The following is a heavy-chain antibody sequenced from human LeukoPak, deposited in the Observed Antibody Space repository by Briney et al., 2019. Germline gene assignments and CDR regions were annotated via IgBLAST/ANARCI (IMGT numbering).Heavy chain of an antibody. J-gene: IGHJ4*02. V-gene: IGHV3-23*01. CDR1: GFTLSSYA. Sequence: GGSLRLSCAASGFTLSSYAMSWVRQAPGKGLEWVSAICASGGSTYYADSVKGRFTISRDNAKNSLYLQMNSLRAEDTAVYYCARDPALVRGVLALDYWGQGTLVTVSS. CDR2: ICASGGST. D-gene: IGHD3-10*01. CDR3: ARDPALVRGVLALDY.